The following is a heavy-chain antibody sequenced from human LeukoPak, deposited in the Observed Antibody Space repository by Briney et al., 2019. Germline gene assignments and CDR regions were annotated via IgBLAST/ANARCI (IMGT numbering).Heavy chain of an antibody. J-gene: IGHJ2*01. CDR2: IYYSGST. V-gene: IGHV4-39*01. CDR3: ARLKLGAYFDL. CDR1: GGSLSSSSYY. D-gene: IGHD3-16*01. Sequence: SETLSLTCTVSGGSLSSSSYYWGWIRQPPGTGLEWIGSIYYSGSTYYNPSLKSRVTISVDTSKNQFSLKLSSVTAADTAVYYCARLKLGAYFDLWGRGTLVTVSS.